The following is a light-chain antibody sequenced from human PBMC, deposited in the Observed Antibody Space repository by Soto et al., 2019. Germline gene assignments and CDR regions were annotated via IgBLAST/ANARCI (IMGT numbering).Light chain of an antibody. CDR1: QDVSKN. CDR3: QQYGSSPPMYT. J-gene: IGKJ2*01. CDR2: GAS. Sequence: EIVMTQSPATLSVSPGDRATLSCRASQDVSKNLAWYQQKPGQAPRLLVYGASTRATGIPARLSGSGSGTEFTLTISSLQSEDFAVYYCQQYGSSPPMYTFGQGTKLEIK. V-gene: IGKV3-15*01.